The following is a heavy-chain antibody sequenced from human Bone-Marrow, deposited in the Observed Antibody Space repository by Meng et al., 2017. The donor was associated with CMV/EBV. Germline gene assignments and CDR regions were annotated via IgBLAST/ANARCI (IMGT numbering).Heavy chain of an antibody. J-gene: IGHJ4*02. CDR3: ARVEDTAMVWYYFDY. V-gene: IGHV4-39*07. D-gene: IGHD5-18*01. Sequence: SETLSLTCTVSGGSITSSSYYWGWSSQPPGKGLEWIGSIYYSGSTYYNPSLKSRVTISVDTSKNQFSLKLSSVTAATTTVYYCARVEDTAMVWYYFDYWGQGTLVTVSS. CDR2: IYYSGST. CDR1: GGSITSSSYY.